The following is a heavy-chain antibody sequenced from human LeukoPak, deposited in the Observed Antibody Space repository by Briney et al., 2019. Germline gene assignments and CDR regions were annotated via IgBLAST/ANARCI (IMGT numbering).Heavy chain of an antibody. CDR2: IIPVIGKT. V-gene: IGHV1-69*04. D-gene: IGHD2-15*01. CDR1: GGTFISYA. CDR3: ARDLEYCSGSSCYYTSFDY. J-gene: IGHJ4*02. Sequence: SVKVSCKASGGTFISYAISWVRQAPGQGLEWMGRIIPVIGKTNYAQKFQGRVTITADKSTSTAYMELSSLRSEDTAVYYCARDLEYCSGSSCYYTSFDYWGQGTLVTVSS.